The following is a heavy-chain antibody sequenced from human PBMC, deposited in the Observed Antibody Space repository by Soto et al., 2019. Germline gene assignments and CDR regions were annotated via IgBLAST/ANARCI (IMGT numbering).Heavy chain of an antibody. J-gene: IGHJ4*02. CDR3: AKSTLVVLVIHEFDS. Sequence: GGSLRLSCAACGFTFSSYATSWVRQAPGKGLEWVSGISGSGDSTYYADSVKGRFTISRDNSKNTLYLQMNSLRAEDTAVYYCAKSTLVVLVIHEFDSWGQGTLVTVSS. D-gene: IGHD3-22*01. V-gene: IGHV3-23*01. CDR2: ISGSGDST. CDR1: GFTFSSYA.